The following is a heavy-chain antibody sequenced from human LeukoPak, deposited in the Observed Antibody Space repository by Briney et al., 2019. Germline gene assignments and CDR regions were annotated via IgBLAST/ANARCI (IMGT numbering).Heavy chain of an antibody. V-gene: IGHV3-74*01. CDR3: ARDVPLRYYYGMDV. D-gene: IGHD2-2*01. CDR2: INSDGSST. CDR1: GFTFSSYW. Sequence: QPGGSLGLSCAASGFTFSSYWMHWVRQAPGKGLVRVSRINSDGSSTSYADSVKGRFTISRDNAKNTLYLQMNSLRAEDTAVYYCARDVPLRYYYGMDVWGQRTTVTVSS. J-gene: IGHJ6*02.